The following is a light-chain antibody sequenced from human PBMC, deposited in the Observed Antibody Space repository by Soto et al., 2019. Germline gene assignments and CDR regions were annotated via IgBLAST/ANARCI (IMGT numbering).Light chain of an antibody. CDR2: DAS. V-gene: IGKV3-20*01. J-gene: IGKJ5*01. CDR3: QHYSPSPVT. CDR1: QSVDNR. Sequence: EVVLTQSPGTLSLSPGERATLSCRASQSVDNRLAWYQQKPGQPPRLLIFDASSRATDIPDRFSGRGSGTDFSLTITRLAPEDFALYYSQHYSPSPVTFGQGTRLEIK.